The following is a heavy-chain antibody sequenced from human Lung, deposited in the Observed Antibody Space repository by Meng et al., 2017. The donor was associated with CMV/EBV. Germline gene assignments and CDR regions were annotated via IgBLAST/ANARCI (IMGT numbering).Heavy chain of an antibody. CDR2: ISGYNGRT. V-gene: IGHV1-18*01. Sequence: ASXXVSXKTSGYPFISYGISWVRQAPGKGLEWMGWISGYNGRTNYAQSFQGRLTLTTDTSTSTAYMELRNLRSDDTAVYFCARDYYDIEGHEYDCFAPWGQGTLVTVSS. CDR3: ARDYYDIEGHEYDCFAP. D-gene: IGHD3-9*01. J-gene: IGHJ5*02. CDR1: GYPFISYG.